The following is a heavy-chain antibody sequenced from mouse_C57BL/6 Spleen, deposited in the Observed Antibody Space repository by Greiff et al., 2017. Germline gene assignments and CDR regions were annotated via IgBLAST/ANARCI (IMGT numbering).Heavy chain of an antibody. CDR3: ARWLLQGMDY. V-gene: IGHV1-69*01. Sequence: QVQLKQPGAELVMPGASVKLSCKASGYTFTSYWMHWVKQRPGQGLEWIGEIDPSDSYTNYNQKFKGKSTLTVDKSSSTAYMQLSSLTSEDSAVYYCARWLLQGMDYWGQGTSGTVSS. J-gene: IGHJ4*01. CDR2: IDPSDSYT. D-gene: IGHD2-3*01. CDR1: GYTFTSYW.